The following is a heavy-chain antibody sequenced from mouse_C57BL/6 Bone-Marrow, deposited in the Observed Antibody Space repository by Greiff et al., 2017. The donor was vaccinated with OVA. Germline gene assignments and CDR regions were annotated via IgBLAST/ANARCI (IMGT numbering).Heavy chain of an antibody. CDR2: IDPEDGDT. V-gene: IGHV14-1*01. CDR1: GFNIKDYY. CDR3: TTWGNYYGSSPYAMDY. D-gene: IGHD1-1*01. J-gene: IGHJ4*01. Sequence: EVQLQQSGAELVRPGASVKLSCTASGFNIKDYYMHWVKQRPEQGLEWIGRIDPEDGDTEYAPKFQGKATMTADTSSNTAYLQLSSLTSEDTAVYYCTTWGNYYGSSPYAMDYWGQGTSVTVSS.